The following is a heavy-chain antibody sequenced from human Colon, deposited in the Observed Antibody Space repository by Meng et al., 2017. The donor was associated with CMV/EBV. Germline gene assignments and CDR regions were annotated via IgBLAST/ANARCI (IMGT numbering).Heavy chain of an antibody. CDR1: GFTSNNYW. CDR2: IKQDGSEK. J-gene: IGHJ5*02. V-gene: IGHV3-7*03. CDR3: AKGASRGYSSRWFDP. Sequence: GESLKISCAASGFTSNNYWMSWVRQAPGKGLEWVANIKQDGSEKYYVDSVKGRFTISRDNAKNSLYLQMNSLRVEDTAVYYCAKGASRGYSSRWFDPWGQGTLVTVSS. D-gene: IGHD5-18*01.